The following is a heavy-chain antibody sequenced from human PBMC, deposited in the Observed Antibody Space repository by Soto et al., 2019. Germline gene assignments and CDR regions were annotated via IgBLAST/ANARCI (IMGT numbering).Heavy chain of an antibody. D-gene: IGHD3-22*01. CDR2: TYYRSKWYN. J-gene: IGHJ4*02. CDR3: ARANYFESSGPFDY. CDR1: GGSVSSNSVA. V-gene: IGHV6-1*01. Sequence: SQTLSLTCAISGGSVSSNSVAWNWIRQSPSRGLEWLGRTYYRSKWYNDYAVSVKSRITINPDTSKNQFSLQLNSVTPEDTAVYYCARANYFESSGPFDYWGPGTLVTVSS.